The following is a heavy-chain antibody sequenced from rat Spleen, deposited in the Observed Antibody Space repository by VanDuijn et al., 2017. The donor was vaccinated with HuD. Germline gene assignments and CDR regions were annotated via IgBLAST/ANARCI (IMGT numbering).Heavy chain of an antibody. V-gene: IGHV5S13*01. CDR3: TRTYGGYTSHWFAY. D-gene: IGHD1-11*01. CDR1: GFTFSNYG. Sequence: EVQLVESGGGLVQPGRSLKLSCAASGFTFSNYGIHWIRQAPTKGLEWVASITNTGGGNTYYRDSVKGRFTISRDIAKSTLYLQMNSLQTEDTAIYFCTRTYGGYTSHWFAYWGQGTLVTVSS. J-gene: IGHJ3*01. CDR2: ITNTGGGNT.